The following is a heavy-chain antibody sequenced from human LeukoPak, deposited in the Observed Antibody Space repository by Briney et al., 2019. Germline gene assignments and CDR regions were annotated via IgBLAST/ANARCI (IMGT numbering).Heavy chain of an antibody. V-gene: IGHV3-21*01. D-gene: IGHD6-6*01. J-gene: IGHJ5*02. CDR1: GFPFSRYS. CDR3: AREITSSSSFDP. CDR2: ITSSSGYI. Sequence: GGSLRLSCAASGFPFSRYSMNWVRQAPGKGLEWVSSITSSSGYIHYADSVKGRFTISRDNAKNSLYLQMNSLRAEDTAVYYCAREITSSSSFDPWGQGTLVTVSS.